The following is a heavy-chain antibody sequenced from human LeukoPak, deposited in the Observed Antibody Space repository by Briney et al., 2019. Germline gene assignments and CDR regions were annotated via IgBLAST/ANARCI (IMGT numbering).Heavy chain of an antibody. V-gene: IGHV3-23*01. CDR1: GFTFSSYW. Sequence: GGSLRLPCAASGFTFSSYWMSWVRQAPGKGLEWVSTVSGSGGSPYYGDSVKGRFTISRDNSKNTLYLQMNSMRAEDTAVYYCAKGREVFGDSRFDYWGQGILVTVSS. D-gene: IGHD4-17*01. CDR3: AKGREVFGDSRFDY. J-gene: IGHJ4*02. CDR2: VSGSGGSP.